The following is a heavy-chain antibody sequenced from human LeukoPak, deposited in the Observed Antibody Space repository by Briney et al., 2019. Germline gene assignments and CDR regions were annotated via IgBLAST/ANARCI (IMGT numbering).Heavy chain of an antibody. CDR2: IYYSGST. V-gene: IGHV4-39*07. CDR1: GGSISSGSYY. CDR3: AILDRWLQYFDY. Sequence: SETLSLTCTVSGGSISSGSYYWGWIRQPPGKGLEWIRSIYYSGSTYYNPSLKSRVTISVDTSKNQFSLKLSSVTAADTAVYYCAILDRWLQYFDYWGQGTLVTVSS. D-gene: IGHD5-24*01. J-gene: IGHJ4*02.